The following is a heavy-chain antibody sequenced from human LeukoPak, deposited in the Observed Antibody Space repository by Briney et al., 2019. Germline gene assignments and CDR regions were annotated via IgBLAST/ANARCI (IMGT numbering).Heavy chain of an antibody. CDR1: GGSISSSTYY. J-gene: IGHJ3*02. D-gene: IGHD3-22*01. CDR2: LYYSGNT. CDR3: ATRRHYYDSSRPGSAFDI. V-gene: IGHV4-39*01. Sequence: SETLSLTCAVSGGSISSSTYYWGWIRQPPGKGLEWIGSLYYSGNTYYNPSLKSRVTISVDTSKNQFSLKLSSVTAADAAVYYCATRRHYYDSSRPGSAFDIWGQGTMVTVSS.